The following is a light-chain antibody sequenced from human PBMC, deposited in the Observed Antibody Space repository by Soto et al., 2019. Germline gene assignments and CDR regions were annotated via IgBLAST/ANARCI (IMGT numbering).Light chain of an antibody. CDR3: SSYAGSNIPSV. CDR2: DVS. J-gene: IGLJ1*01. V-gene: IGLV2-8*01. CDR1: SSDVGGYNY. Sequence: QSVLTQPPSASGSPGQSVTISCTGTSSDVGGYNYVSWYQQHPGKAPKLMIYDVSKRPSGVPDRFSGSKSGNTASLTVSGLQAEDEADYSCSSYAGSNIPSVFGTGTKLTVL.